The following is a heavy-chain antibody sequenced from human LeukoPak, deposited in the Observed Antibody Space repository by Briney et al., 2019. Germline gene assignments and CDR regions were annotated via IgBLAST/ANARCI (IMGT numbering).Heavy chain of an antibody. CDR3: ARLPFYGYRGGYFDY. CDR1: GGSFSGYY. D-gene: IGHD5-18*01. J-gene: IGHJ4*02. Sequence: SETLSLTCAVYGGSFSGYYWTWIRQHPGKGLEWIAYIFYTGTTYYNPSLKSRLIISVDTSKNQFSLKLSSVTAADTAVYYCARLPFYGYRGGYFDYWGQGTLVTVSS. CDR2: IFYTGTT. V-gene: IGHV4-31*11.